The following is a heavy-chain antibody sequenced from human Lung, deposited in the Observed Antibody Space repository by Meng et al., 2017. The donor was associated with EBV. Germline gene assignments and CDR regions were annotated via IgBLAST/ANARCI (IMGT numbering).Heavy chain of an antibody. V-gene: IGHV3-21*01. CDR2: ISSSSSYI. CDR3: ARDPYDFWSGYRPFDY. Sequence: EVQLVESGGXLVKPGXSRSVSCVASGFTFSSYSMNWVRQAPGKGLEWVSSISSSSSYIYYADSVKGRFTISRDNAKNSLYLQMNSLRAEDTAVYYCARDPYDFWSGYRPFDYWGQGTLVSVSS. CDR1: GFTFSSYS. D-gene: IGHD3-3*01. J-gene: IGHJ4*02.